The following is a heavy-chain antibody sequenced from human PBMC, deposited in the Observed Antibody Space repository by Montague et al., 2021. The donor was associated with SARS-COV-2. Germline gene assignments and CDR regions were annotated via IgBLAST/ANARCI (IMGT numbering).Heavy chain of an antibody. CDR3: ARISAWYSSGWSAFDY. D-gene: IGHD6-19*01. J-gene: IGHJ4*02. CDR2: IDWDDDK. Sequence: VKPTQTLTLTCTFSGFSLSTSGMCVSWIRQPPGKALEWLALIDWDDDKYYSTSLKTRLTIFKDTSKNQVVLTMTNMDPVDTATYYCARISAWYSSGWSAFDYWGQGTLVTVSS. V-gene: IGHV2-70*01. CDR1: GFSLSTSGMC.